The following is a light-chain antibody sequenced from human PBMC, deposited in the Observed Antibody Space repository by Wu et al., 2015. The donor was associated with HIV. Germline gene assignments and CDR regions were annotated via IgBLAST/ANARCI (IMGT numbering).Light chain of an antibody. CDR3: QQRSNWPRYT. V-gene: IGKV3-11*01. J-gene: IGKJ2*01. CDR1: QNVNNY. Sequence: DIVLTQSPPTLSLSPGERATLSCRASQNVNNYLAWYQQKPGQAPRLLIYDASNRATGIPARFSGSGSGTDFTLTISSLEPEDFAVYYCQQRSNWPRYTFGQGTKLEIK. CDR2: DAS.